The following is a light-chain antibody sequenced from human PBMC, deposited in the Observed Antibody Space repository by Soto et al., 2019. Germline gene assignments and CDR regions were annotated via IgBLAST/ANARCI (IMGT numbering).Light chain of an antibody. CDR3: NSYTTSSTYV. V-gene: IGLV2-14*01. CDR2: DVS. Sequence: QSALTQPASVSGYPGQPITISCTGTSSDVGGYNYVSWYQQHPGKAPKVMIYDVSNRPSGVSNRFSGSKSGNTASLTISGLQAEDEADYYCNSYTTSSTYVFGTGTKLTVL. J-gene: IGLJ1*01. CDR1: SSDVGGYNY.